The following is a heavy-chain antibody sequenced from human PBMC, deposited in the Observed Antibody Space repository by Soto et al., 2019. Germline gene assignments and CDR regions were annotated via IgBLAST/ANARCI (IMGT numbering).Heavy chain of an antibody. D-gene: IGHD3-3*01. CDR1: GYTFTSYA. V-gene: IGHV1-3*01. Sequence: QVQLVQSGAEVKKPGASVKVSCKASGYTFTSYAMHWVRQAPGQRLEWMGWINAGNGNTKYSQKFQGRVTITRDTSASTAYMELSSLRSEDTAVYYCARVRGVTIFGVVTWPNHWYFDLWGRGTLVTVSS. CDR3: ARVRGVTIFGVVTWPNHWYFDL. CDR2: INAGNGNT. J-gene: IGHJ2*01.